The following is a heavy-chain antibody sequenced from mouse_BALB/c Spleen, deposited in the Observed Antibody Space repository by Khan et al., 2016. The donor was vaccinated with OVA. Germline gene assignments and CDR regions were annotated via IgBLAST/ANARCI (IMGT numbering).Heavy chain of an antibody. D-gene: IGHD3-1*01. CDR3: ARGGTGGFSY. CDR2: ISSLAYNF. J-gene: IGHJ3*01. CDR1: GFTFSDYG. Sequence: EVELVESGGGLVQPGGSRKLSCAASGFTFSDYGMAWIRQGPGKGPEWITFISSLAYNFYYADTVTGRFTISSENAKHTLYLEMNSLRTEDTARYDCARGGTGGFSYWGQGTLVTVSA. V-gene: IGHV5-15*02.